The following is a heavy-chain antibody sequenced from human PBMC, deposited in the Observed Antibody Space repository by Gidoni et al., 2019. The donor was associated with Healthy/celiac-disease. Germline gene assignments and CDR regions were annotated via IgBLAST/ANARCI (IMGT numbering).Heavy chain of an antibody. V-gene: IGHV3-9*01. CDR1: GFPFDDFA. CDR3: AKDIVPRGSFRYYDSSGYYHNGMDV. CDR2: ISWNSGSR. J-gene: IGHJ6*02. Sequence: DVQLVVSGGGLVQPVRSLSLSCSSSGFPFDDFALHWVRKVPGKGLECVSGISWNSGSRGDADSVKGRFTISRDNAKNSLYLQMNSLRAEDTALYYCAKDIVPRGSFRYYDSSGYYHNGMDVWGQGTTVTVSS. D-gene: IGHD3-22*01.